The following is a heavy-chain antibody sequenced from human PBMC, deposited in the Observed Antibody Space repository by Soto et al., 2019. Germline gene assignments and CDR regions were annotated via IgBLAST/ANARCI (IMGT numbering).Heavy chain of an antibody. CDR2: INAGNGNT. CDR1: GYTFTSYA. Sequence: QVQLVQSGAEEKKPGASVKVSCKASGYTFTSYAMHWVRQAPGQRLEWMGWINAGNGNTKYSQKFQGRVTITREASVSTAYMELSSLRSEDTAVYYCARGRAEYYYGMDVSGQGTTVTVSS. V-gene: IGHV1-3*05. CDR3: ARGRAEYYYGMDV. D-gene: IGHD3-10*01. J-gene: IGHJ6*02.